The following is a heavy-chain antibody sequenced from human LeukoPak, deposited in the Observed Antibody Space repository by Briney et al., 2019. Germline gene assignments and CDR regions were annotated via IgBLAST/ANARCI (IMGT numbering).Heavy chain of an antibody. CDR3: ARGLHKYDDFWSGYYPLDY. Sequence: SETLSLTCTVSGGSISSSSYYWGWIRQPPGKGLEWIGSIYYSGSTHYNPSLKSRVTISVDTSKNQLSLKLSSVTAADTAVYYCARGLHKYDDFWSGYYPLDYWGQGTLVTVSS. V-gene: IGHV4-39*01. CDR2: IYYSGST. J-gene: IGHJ4*02. CDR1: GGSISSSSYY. D-gene: IGHD3-3*01.